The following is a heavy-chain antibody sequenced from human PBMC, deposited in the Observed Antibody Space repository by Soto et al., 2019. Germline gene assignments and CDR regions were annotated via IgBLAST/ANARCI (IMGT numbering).Heavy chain of an antibody. CDR1: GGTFSSYT. J-gene: IGHJ6*03. V-gene: IGHV1-69*02. D-gene: IGHD2-15*01. CDR2: IIPILGIA. Sequence: QVQLVQSGAEVKKPGSSVKVSCKASGGTFSSYTISWVRQAPGQGLEWMGRIIPILGIANYAQKFQGRVTITADKSTTTAYMELSSMMTEDTAVYYCARADCSGGSSYSGYYYYYMDVWGKGTTVTVSS. CDR3: ARADCSGGSSYSGYYYYYMDV.